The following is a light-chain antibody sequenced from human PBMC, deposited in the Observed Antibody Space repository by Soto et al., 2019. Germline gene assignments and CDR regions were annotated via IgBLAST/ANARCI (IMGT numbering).Light chain of an antibody. V-gene: IGKV1-5*03. CDR1: QTISSW. J-gene: IGKJ5*01. Sequence: DIQMTQSPSTLSGSVGDRVTITCRASQTISSWLAWYQQKPGKAPKLLIYKASTLKSGVPSRFSGSGSGTEFTLTISSLQPDDLATYFCQQFNNYQGTFGQGTRLEIK. CDR3: QQFNNYQGT. CDR2: KAS.